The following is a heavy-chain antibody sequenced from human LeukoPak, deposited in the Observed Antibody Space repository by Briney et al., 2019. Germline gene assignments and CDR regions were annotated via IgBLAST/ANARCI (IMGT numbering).Heavy chain of an antibody. Sequence: ASVKVSCKASGYTFSGYYMHWVRQAPGQGLEWMGWINPHSGGTNYAQNFQGRVTMTRDTSISTAYMELRSLRSDDTAVYYCARAIVVPAAMRTGWFDPWGQGTLVTVSS. V-gene: IGHV1-2*02. J-gene: IGHJ5*02. CDR1: GYTFSGYY. D-gene: IGHD2-2*01. CDR3: ARAIVVPAAMRTGWFDP. CDR2: INPHSGGT.